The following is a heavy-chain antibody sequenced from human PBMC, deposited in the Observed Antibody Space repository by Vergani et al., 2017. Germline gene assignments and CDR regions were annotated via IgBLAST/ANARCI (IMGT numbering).Heavy chain of an antibody. D-gene: IGHD2-21*02. Sequence: QLQLQESGPGLVKPSETLSLTCTVSGGSISSSSYYWGWIRQPPGKGLEWIGSIYYSGSTYYNPSLKSRVTISVDTSKNHFSLKLSSVTAADTAVYYCARHLAYCGGDCYPYYYGMDVWGQGTTVTVSS. J-gene: IGHJ6*02. CDR1: GGSISSSSYY. CDR2: IYYSGST. CDR3: ARHLAYCGGDCYPYYYGMDV. V-gene: IGHV4-39*01.